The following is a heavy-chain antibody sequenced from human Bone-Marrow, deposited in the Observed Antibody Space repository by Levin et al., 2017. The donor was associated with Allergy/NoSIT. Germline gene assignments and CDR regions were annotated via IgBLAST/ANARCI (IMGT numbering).Heavy chain of an antibody. CDR3: AKDYNFAY. V-gene: IGHV3-23*01. CDR1: GFPFSTYA. Sequence: LSLTCAASGFPFSTYATTWVRQAPGKGLEWVSTVSGSGGSTYYADSVKGRFTISRDNSKNTLYLQMNSLRAEYTAVYYCAKDYNFAYWGQGTLVTVSS. CDR2: VSGSGGST. D-gene: IGHD3-10*01. J-gene: IGHJ4*02.